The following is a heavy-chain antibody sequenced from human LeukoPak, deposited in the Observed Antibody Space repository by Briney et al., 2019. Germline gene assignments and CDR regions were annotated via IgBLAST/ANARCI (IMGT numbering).Heavy chain of an antibody. CDR2: INHSGST. J-gene: IGHJ6*02. CDR3: ARALSSSLGV. D-gene: IGHD6-13*01. CDR1: GGSFSGYY. V-gene: IGHV4-34*01. Sequence: PSETLSLTCAVYGGSFSGYYWSWIRQPPGKGPEWIGEINHSGSTNYNPSLKSRVTISVDTSKNQFSLKLSSVTAADTAVYYCARALSSSLGVWGQGTTVTVSS.